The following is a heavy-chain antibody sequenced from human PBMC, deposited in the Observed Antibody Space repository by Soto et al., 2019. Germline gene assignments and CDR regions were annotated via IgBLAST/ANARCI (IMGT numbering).Heavy chain of an antibody. D-gene: IGHD3-22*01. CDR3: AREGGGIDYYDSSGLDY. J-gene: IGHJ4*02. V-gene: IGHV3-30-3*01. CDR2: ISYDGSNK. Sequence: QVQLVESGGGVVQPGRSLRLSCAASGFTFSSYAMHWVRQAPGKGLEWVAVISYDGSNKYYADSVKGRFTISRDNSKNTLYLQMNSLRAEDTAVYYCAREGGGIDYYDSSGLDYWGQGTLVTVSS. CDR1: GFTFSSYA.